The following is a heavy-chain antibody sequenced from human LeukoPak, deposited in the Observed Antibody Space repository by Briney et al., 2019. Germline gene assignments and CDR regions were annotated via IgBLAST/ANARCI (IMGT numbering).Heavy chain of an antibody. CDR2: IWYDGSNK. D-gene: IGHD3-3*01. V-gene: IGHV3-33*06. CDR3: AKVRFLEWLATPVSAFDI. CDR1: GFTFSSYG. J-gene: IGHJ3*02. Sequence: GGSLRLSCAASGFTFSSYGMHRVRQAPGKGLEWVAVIWYDGSNKYYADSVKGRFTISRDNSKNTLYLQMNSLRAEDTAVYYCAKVRFLEWLATPVSAFDIWGQGTMVTVSS.